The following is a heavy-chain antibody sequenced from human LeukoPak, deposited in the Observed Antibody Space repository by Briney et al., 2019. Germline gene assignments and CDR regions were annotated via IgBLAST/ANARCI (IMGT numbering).Heavy chain of an antibody. V-gene: IGHV4-61*08. CDR2: IYYSGST. J-gene: IGHJ5*02. CDR3: ARAQRGYCSSTSCYYAWFDP. CDR1: GGSISSGDYY. D-gene: IGHD2-2*01. Sequence: SETLSLTCTVSGGSISSGDYYWSWIRQPPGKGLEWIGYIYYSGSTNYNPSLKSRVTISVDTSKNQFSLKLSSVTAADTAVYYCARAQRGYCSSTSCYYAWFDPWGQGTLVTVSS.